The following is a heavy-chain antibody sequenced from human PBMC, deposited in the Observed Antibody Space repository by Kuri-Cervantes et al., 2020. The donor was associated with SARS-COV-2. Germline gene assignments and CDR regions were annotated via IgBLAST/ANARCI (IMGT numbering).Heavy chain of an antibody. D-gene: IGHD3-16*01. Sequence: ASVKVSCKASGYTFTNYAINWVRQAPGQGLEWMGWISGYNGNTKYAQSLQGRGTLTTDTSTTTAHMELRSLRSDDTAVYFCARDALGRGMDVWGQGTTVTVSS. CDR3: ARDALGRGMDV. CDR1: GYTFTNYA. J-gene: IGHJ6*02. V-gene: IGHV1-18*01. CDR2: ISGYNGNT.